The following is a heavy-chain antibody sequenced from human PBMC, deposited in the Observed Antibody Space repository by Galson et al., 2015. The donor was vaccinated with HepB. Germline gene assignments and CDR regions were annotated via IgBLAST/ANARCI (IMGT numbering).Heavy chain of an antibody. CDR2: ISSSSSYI. D-gene: IGHD4-23*01. V-gene: IGHV3-21*01. CDR1: GFTFSSYS. J-gene: IGHJ3*02. Sequence: SLRLSCAASGFTFSSYSMNWVRQAPGKGLEWVSSISSSSSYIYYADSVKGRFTISRDNAKNSLYLQMNSLRAEDTAVYYCAIKLRVRWSDGAFDIWGQGTMVTVSS. CDR3: AIKLRVRWSDGAFDI.